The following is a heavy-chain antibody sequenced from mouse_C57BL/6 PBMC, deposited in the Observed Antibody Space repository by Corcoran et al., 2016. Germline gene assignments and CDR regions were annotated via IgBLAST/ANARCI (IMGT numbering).Heavy chain of an antibody. D-gene: IGHD1-1*01. CDR3: ARPLLIYYYGSSYGY. V-gene: IGHV1-26*01. J-gene: IGHJ2*01. CDR1: GYTFTDYY. CDR2: INPNNGGT. Sequence: EVQLQQSGPELVKPGASVKISCKASGYTFTDYYMNWVKQSHGKSLEWIGDINPNNGGTSYNQKFKGKATLTVDKSSSTDYMELRSLTSEDSAVYYCARPLLIYYYGSSYGYWGQGTTLTVSS.